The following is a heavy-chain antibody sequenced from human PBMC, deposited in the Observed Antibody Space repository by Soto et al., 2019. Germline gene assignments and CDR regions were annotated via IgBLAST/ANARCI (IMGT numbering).Heavy chain of an antibody. CDR2: IYYSGST. J-gene: IGHJ5*02. CDR1: GGSISSSSYY. CDR3: AIQRSRIRYQLPWSWFDP. V-gene: IGHV4-39*01. D-gene: IGHD2-2*01. Sequence: SETLSLTCTVSGGSISSSSYYWGWIRQPPGKGLEWIGSIYYSGSTYYNPSLKSRVTISVDTSKNQFSLKLSSVTAADTAVYYCAIQRSRIRYQLPWSWFDPWGQGTLVTVSS.